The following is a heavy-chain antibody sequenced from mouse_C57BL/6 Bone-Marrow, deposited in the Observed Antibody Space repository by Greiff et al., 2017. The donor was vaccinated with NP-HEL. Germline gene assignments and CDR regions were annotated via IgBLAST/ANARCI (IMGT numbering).Heavy chain of an antibody. Sequence: EVKLVESGGGLVQPGGSLSLSCAASGFTFTDYYMSWVRQPPGKALEWLGFISNKANGSTTEYSASVKGPFTISRDNSQSILYLQMNTLNAEDSDTYYCARSCPPGTSYAMDYWGQGTSVTVSS. CDR3: ARSCPPGTSYAMDY. V-gene: IGHV7-3*01. CDR2: ISNKANGSTT. D-gene: IGHD3-3*01. J-gene: IGHJ4*01. CDR1: GFTFTDYY.